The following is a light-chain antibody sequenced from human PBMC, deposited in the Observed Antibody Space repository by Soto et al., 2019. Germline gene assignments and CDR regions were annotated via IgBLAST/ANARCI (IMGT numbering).Light chain of an antibody. CDR1: SSDVGDYNF. CDR2: EVT. V-gene: IGLV2-14*01. CDR3: CSYTSTTTLVL. J-gene: IGLJ2*01. Sequence: QSALTQPASVSGSPGQSITISCTGTSSDVGDYNFVSWYQQHSGKAPKLMIFEVTNRPSGVSDRFSGSKSDHTASLTISGLQTEDEADYYCCSYTSTTTLVLFGGGTKLTVL.